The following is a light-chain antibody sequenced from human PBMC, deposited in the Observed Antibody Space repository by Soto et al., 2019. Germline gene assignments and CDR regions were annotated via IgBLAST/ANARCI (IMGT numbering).Light chain of an antibody. V-gene: IGKV3D-20*02. CDR2: GAS. CDR1: QSVSSSY. Sequence: EIVLTQSPGTLSLSPWERATLSCRASQSVSSSYLAWYQQKPGQAPRLLIYGASSRATGIPDRFSGSGSGTEFTLTISSLQSEDFALYFCQQHNNWPITFGQGTRLEIK. J-gene: IGKJ5*01. CDR3: QQHNNWPIT.